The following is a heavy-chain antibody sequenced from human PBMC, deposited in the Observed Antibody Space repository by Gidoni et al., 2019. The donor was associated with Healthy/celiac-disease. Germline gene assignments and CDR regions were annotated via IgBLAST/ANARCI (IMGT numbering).Heavy chain of an antibody. V-gene: IGHV4-34*01. D-gene: IGHD3-22*01. CDR3: ARGRLSSDSSGYLFDY. CDR2: INHSGST. Sequence: QVQLQQWGAGPLKPSETLYRTCAVYGGSFSGYYWSWIRQPPGKGLEWIGEINHSGSTNYNPSLKSRVTISVDTSKNQFSLKLSSVTAADTAVYYCARGRLSSDSSGYLFDYWGQGTLVTVSS. CDR1: GGSFSGYY. J-gene: IGHJ4*02.